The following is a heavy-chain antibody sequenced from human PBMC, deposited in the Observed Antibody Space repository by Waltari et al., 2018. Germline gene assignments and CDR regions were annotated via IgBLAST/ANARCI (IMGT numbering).Heavy chain of an antibody. CDR3: ARSTSQTGLSASAMDS. D-gene: IGHD2-2*01. Sequence: QVQLVESGGGVVQPGRSLRLSFEASGCTFESHDLPWVRQAPGKGLEWVALMSFDGSDTFYADAVKGRFTVSRENSKNTLYLQMNSLRREDTGIYYCARSTSQTGLSASAMDSWGQGTLVTVSS. J-gene: IGHJ4*02. CDR1: GCTFESHD. V-gene: IGHV3-30-3*01. CDR2: MSFDGSDT.